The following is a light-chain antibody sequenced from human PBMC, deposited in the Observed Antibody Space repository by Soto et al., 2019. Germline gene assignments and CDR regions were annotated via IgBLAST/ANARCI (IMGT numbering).Light chain of an antibody. Sequence: DIQMTQSPSTLSASVGDRVTITCRASQSMSSYLAWYQQKPGRAPKLLIYAASSLESGVPSRFSGSGSETKFTLTISSLQPDDFATYYCQHYNSYPWTFGQGTKV. CDR1: QSMSSY. CDR3: QHYNSYPWT. V-gene: IGKV1-5*01. J-gene: IGKJ1*01. CDR2: AAS.